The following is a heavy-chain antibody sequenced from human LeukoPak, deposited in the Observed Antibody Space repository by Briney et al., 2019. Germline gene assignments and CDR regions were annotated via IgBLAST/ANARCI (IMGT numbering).Heavy chain of an antibody. V-gene: IGHV3-23*01. CDR1: GFTVSSYA. Sequence: GASLRLSCAASGFTVSSYAMSWVRQAPGKGLEWVSALSGSGGSTYYADSVKGRFTISRDNSKNTLYLHMNSLRAEDTAVYYCAKDSLYGNYVSFDYWGQGTLVTVSS. D-gene: IGHD4-11*01. CDR2: LSGSGGST. J-gene: IGHJ4*02. CDR3: AKDSLYGNYVSFDY.